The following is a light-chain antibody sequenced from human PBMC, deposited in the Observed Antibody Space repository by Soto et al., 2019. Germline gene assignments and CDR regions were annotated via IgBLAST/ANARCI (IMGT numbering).Light chain of an antibody. CDR2: GAS. J-gene: IGKJ5*01. V-gene: IGKV3-20*01. Sequence: EIGMTQSPATLSVSPGEIATLSCSASQSVASRNLAWYQQKSGQAPRLLIYGASSRAIHTPDRFSGSGSGTDFTLTISGLEPEDFAVYYCQQYGYSPITFGQGTRLEIK. CDR1: QSVASRN. CDR3: QQYGYSPIT.